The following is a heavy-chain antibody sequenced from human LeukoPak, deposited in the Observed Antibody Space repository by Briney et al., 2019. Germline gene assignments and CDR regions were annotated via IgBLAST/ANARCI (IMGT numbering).Heavy chain of an antibody. J-gene: IGHJ4*02. CDR3: ASSSMTTVTTLYYFDY. D-gene: IGHD4-11*01. Sequence: KSSETLSLTCTVSGGSISSGSYYWSWIRQPAGKGLEWIGRIYTSGSTNYNSSLKSRVTISVDTSKNQFSLKLSSVTAADTAVYYCASSSMTTVTTLYYFDYWGQGTLVTVSS. CDR1: GGSISSGSYY. CDR2: IYTSGST. V-gene: IGHV4-61*02.